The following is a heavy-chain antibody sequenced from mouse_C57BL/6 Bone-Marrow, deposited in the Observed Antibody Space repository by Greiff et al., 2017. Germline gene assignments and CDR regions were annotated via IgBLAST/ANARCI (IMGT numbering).Heavy chain of an antibody. J-gene: IGHJ2*01. CDR3: ARRRDGYCFDY. V-gene: IGHV1-66*01. Sequence: VQLQQSGPELVKPGASVKISCKASGYSFTSYYIHWVKQRPGQGLEWIGWIYPGSGNNKYNEKFKGKATLKADTSSSTAYMQLSSLTSEDSAVYYCARRRDGYCFDYWGQGTTLTVSS. CDR2: IYPGSGNN. D-gene: IGHD2-3*01. CDR1: GYSFTSYY.